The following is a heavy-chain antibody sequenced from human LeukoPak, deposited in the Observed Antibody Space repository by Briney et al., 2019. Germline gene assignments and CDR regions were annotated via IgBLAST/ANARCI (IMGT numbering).Heavy chain of an antibody. CDR3: ARGVSYYYDNSGHPGWYFDL. Sequence: GGSLRLSCAVSGFTFNYYDMHWVRQAPGKRPEWVSAIRTTGDTHYPDSVKGRFAMSREDAKNSVHLQMNTLSAGDTAVYYCARGVSYYYDNSGHPGWYFDLWGRGTLVTVSS. D-gene: IGHD3-22*01. CDR2: IRTTGDT. CDR1: GFTFNYYD. V-gene: IGHV3-13*01. J-gene: IGHJ2*01.